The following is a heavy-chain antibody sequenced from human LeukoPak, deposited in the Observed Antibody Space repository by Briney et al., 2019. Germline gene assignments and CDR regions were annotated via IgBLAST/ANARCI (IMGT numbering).Heavy chain of an antibody. CDR2: ISSGSSYI. V-gene: IGHV3-21*03. Sequence: GGSLRLSCAASGFTFSSYSMNWVRQAPGKGLEWVSSISSGSSYIYYADSVKGRFTISRDNAKNSLYLQMNSLKTEDTAVYYCTTSGSSGWYVGYWGQGTLVTVSS. J-gene: IGHJ4*02. CDR3: TTSGSSGWYVGY. CDR1: GFTFSSYS. D-gene: IGHD6-19*01.